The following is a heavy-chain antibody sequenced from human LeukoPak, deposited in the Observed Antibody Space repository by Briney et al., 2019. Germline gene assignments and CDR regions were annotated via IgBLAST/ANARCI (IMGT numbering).Heavy chain of an antibody. CDR1: GFTVSSNY. J-gene: IGHJ4*02. Sequence: GGSLRLSCAASGFTVSSNYMSWVRQAPGKGLEWVSAIYSGGSTYYADSVKGRFSISRDNAKNTLYLQMNSQRVEDTAVYYCARGRPHGNDYRGQGTLVTVSS. CDR2: IYSGGST. CDR3: ARGRPHGNDY. V-gene: IGHV3-53*01. D-gene: IGHD4-23*01.